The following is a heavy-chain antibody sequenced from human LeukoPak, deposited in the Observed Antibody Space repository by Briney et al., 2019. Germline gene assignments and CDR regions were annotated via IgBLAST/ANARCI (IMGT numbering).Heavy chain of an antibody. CDR1: GGSISTANYY. V-gene: IGHV4-39*07. J-gene: IGHJ3*02. Sequence: PSETLSLTCTVSGGSISTANYYWGWVRQPPGKGLEWIGNIFYSGSTYYSPPLKSRLTISLDTSRNQFSLKLSSVTAADTAVYYCARVHYDSSGQSFDIWGQGTMVTVSS. CDR2: IFYSGST. CDR3: ARVHYDSSGQSFDI. D-gene: IGHD3-22*01.